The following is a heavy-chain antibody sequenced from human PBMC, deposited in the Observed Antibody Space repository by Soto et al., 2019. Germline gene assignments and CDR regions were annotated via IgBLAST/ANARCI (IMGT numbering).Heavy chain of an antibody. CDR3: ARERSNTYYGMDV. Sequence: QVQLQESGPGLVKPSQTLSLTCTVSGGSISSGGYYWSWIRQHPGKGLEWIGYIYYSGSTYYNPSLKSRVNISVDTSKNQFSLKLSSVTAADTAVYYCARERSNTYYGMDVWGQGTTVTVSS. CDR1: GGSISSGGYY. CDR2: IYYSGST. V-gene: IGHV4-31*03. J-gene: IGHJ6*02.